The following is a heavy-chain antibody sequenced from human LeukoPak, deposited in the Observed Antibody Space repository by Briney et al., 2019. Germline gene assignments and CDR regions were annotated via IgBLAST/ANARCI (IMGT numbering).Heavy chain of an antibody. Sequence: PSETLSLTCAVSGGSISSNNWWSWVRQPPGKGLEWIGEIYRSGTTNYNPSLKSRVTISLDKSKNQFSLKLTSVTAADTAVYYCARKSDTPMGHSDYWGQGTLVTVSS. J-gene: IGHJ4*02. CDR1: GGSISSNNW. V-gene: IGHV4-4*02. D-gene: IGHD5-18*01. CDR2: IYRSGTT. CDR3: ARKSDTPMGHSDY.